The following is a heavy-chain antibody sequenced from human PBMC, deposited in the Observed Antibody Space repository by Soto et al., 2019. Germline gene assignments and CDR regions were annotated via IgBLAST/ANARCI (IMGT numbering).Heavy chain of an antibody. J-gene: IGHJ5*02. CDR3: ARISGSGHLGWFDP. D-gene: IGHD3-10*01. CDR2: IWYDGSYR. CDR1: GFTFNTYG. V-gene: IGHV3-33*01. Sequence: QVQLVQSGGGVVQSGRSLRLSCISSGFTFNTYGMFWARQAPGTGLEWVAGIWYDGSYRYYVVSVKGRFTVSRDNSKNTVYLEMNNLRAEDTAVYYCARISGSGHLGWFDPWGQGTLVTVSS.